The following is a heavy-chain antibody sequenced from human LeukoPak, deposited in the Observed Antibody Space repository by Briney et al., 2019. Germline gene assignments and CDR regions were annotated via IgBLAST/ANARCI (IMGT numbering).Heavy chain of an antibody. J-gene: IGHJ6*02. D-gene: IGHD2-15*01. CDR1: GFTFSSYA. Sequence: GGSLRLSCAASGFTFSSYAMHWVRQAPGKGLEWVAVISNDGSNKYYADSVKGRFTISRDNSKNTLYLQMNSLRAEDTAVYYCARDHSGPRGYYYGMDVWGQGTTVTVSS. CDR3: ARDHSGPRGYYYGMDV. V-gene: IGHV3-30-3*01. CDR2: ISNDGSNK.